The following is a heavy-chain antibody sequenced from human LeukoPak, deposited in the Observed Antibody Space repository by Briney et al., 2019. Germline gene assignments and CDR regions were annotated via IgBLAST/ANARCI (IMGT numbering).Heavy chain of an antibody. V-gene: IGHV3-74*01. CDR3: VRGLSSGRYPD. D-gene: IGHD6-19*01. CDR1: GFTFSSYW. J-gene: IGHJ4*02. CDR2: INTDGSST. Sequence: GGSLRLSCAASGFTFSSYWMYWVRQAPGKGLVWVSRINTDGSSTSYADSVKGRFTISRDNAKNTLYLQMNSLRAEDTAVDYCVRGLSSGRYPDWGQGTLVTVSS.